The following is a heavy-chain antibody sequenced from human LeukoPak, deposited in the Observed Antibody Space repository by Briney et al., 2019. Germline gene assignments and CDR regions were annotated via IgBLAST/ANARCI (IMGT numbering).Heavy chain of an antibody. CDR1: GFSVSNNY. CDR2: TSFDDTKK. J-gene: IGHJ4*02. D-gene: IGHD2-2*01. CDR3: AKVGGFCSTTSCSYFDN. Sequence: PGGSLRLSCAASGFSVSNNYMSWVRQAPGKGLEWVAVTSFDDTKKYYADAVKGRFTIYRDNSKNTVYLEMNSLRVEDTAVYHCAKVGGFCSTTSCSYFDNWGQGTLVAVSS. V-gene: IGHV3-30*18.